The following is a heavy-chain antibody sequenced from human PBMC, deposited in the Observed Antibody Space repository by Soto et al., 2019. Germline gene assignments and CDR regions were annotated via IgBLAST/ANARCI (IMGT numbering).Heavy chain of an antibody. D-gene: IGHD1-26*01. V-gene: IGHV3-23*01. Sequence: EVQLLESGGGLVQPGGSLRLSCAASGFSFSGSAFSWVRQAPGKGLEWVSAISASGGNTYYADSVKGRFTIFRDNSKNTLVLQMNVLRAEDTAVYYCARGRDGYYPLGAYWGQGTSVTVSS. CDR2: ISASGGNT. J-gene: IGHJ4*02. CDR1: GFSFSGSA. CDR3: ARGRDGYYPLGAY.